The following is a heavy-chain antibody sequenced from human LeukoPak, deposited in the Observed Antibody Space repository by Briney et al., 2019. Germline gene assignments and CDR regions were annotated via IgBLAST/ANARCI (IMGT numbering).Heavy chain of an antibody. V-gene: IGHV1-8*01. CDR3: ARSQTTASNWFDP. Sequence: ASVKVSCKASGYTFTSYDINWVRQATGQGLEWMGWKNPNSGNTGYAQKFQGRVTMTRNTSISTAYMELSSLRSEDTAVYYCARSQTTASNWFDPWGQGTLVTVSS. CDR1: GYTFTSYD. J-gene: IGHJ5*02. D-gene: IGHD4-11*01. CDR2: KNPNSGNT.